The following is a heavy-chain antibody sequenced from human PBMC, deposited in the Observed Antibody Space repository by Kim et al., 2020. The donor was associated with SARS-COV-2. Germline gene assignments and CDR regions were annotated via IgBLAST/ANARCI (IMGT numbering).Heavy chain of an antibody. CDR3: AADPSGSYFNYYYYGMDV. CDR1: GFTFTSSA. Sequence: SVKVSCKASGFTFTSSAVQWVRQGRGQRLEWIGWIVVGSGNTNYAQKFQERVTITRDMSTSTAYMELSSLRSEDTAVYYCAADPSGSYFNYYYYGMDVWGQWTTVTVSS. CDR2: IVVGSGNT. J-gene: IGHJ6*02. V-gene: IGHV1-58*01. D-gene: IGHD1-26*01.